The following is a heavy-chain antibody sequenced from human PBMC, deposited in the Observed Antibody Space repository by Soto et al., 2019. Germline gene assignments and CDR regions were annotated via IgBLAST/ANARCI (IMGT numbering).Heavy chain of an antibody. J-gene: IGHJ4*02. V-gene: IGHV4-30-4*02. D-gene: IGHD3-22*01. CDR3: AREGPYYYDSSGYLEGPNKPT. Sequence: PSDTLSLTCTVSGGSISSRDYYWSWIRQPPGKGLEWIGYIYYSGSTYYNPSLKSRVTISVDTSKNQFSLKLSSVTAADTAVYYCAREGPYYYDSSGYLEGPNKPTWGQGTLVTVSS. CDR1: GGSISSRDYY. CDR2: IYYSGST.